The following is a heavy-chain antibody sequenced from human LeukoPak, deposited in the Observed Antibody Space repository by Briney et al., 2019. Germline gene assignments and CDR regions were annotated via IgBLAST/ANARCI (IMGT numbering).Heavy chain of an antibody. V-gene: IGHV1-2*02. CDR1: GYTFTGYY. CDR3: ARDLSYYDFWSGYYTGPAFDI. J-gene: IGHJ3*02. D-gene: IGHD3-3*01. CDR2: INPNSGGT. Sequence: GASVKVSCKASGYTFTGYYMHWVRQAPGQGLEWMGWINPNSGGTNYAQKFQGRVTMTRDTSISTAYMELSRLRSDDTAVYYCARDLSYYDFWSGYYTGPAFDIWGQGTMVTVSS.